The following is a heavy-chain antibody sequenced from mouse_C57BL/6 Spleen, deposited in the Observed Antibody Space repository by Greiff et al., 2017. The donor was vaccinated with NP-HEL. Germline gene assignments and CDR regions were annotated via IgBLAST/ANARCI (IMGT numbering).Heavy chain of an antibody. V-gene: IGHV2-5*01. D-gene: IGHD2-4*01. CDR2: IWRGGST. J-gene: IGHJ4*01. Sequence: VMLVESGPGLVAPSQSLSITCTVSGFSLTSYGVHWVRQSPGKGLEWLGVIWRGGSTDYNAAFMSRLSITKDNSKSQVFFKMNSLQADDTAIYYCAKIRDDYDGYAMDYWGQGTSVTVSS. CDR1: GFSLTSYG. CDR3: AKIRDDYDGYAMDY.